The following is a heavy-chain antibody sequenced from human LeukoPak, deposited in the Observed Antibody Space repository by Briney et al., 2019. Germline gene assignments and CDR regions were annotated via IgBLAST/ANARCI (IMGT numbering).Heavy chain of an antibody. D-gene: IGHD2-15*01. V-gene: IGHV1-2*06. J-gene: IGHJ4*02. Sequence: ASVKVSCKASGYTFSGYYMHWVRQAPGQGLEWMGRINPNSGGTNYAQKFQGRVTMTRDTSISTAYMELSRLRPDDTAVYYCARDRGYCSGGSCQNFDYWGQGTLATVSS. CDR3: ARDRGYCSGGSCQNFDY. CDR1: GYTFSGYY. CDR2: INPNSGGT.